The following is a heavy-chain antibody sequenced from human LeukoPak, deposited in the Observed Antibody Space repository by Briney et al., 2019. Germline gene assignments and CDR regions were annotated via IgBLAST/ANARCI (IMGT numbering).Heavy chain of an antibody. CDR3: ARDRSGIAAASD. CDR2: IYSGGST. CDR1: GSTVSSNY. D-gene: IGHD6-13*01. J-gene: IGHJ4*02. V-gene: IGHV3-53*01. Sequence: GESLKISCAASGSTVSSNYMSWVRQAPGKGLEWVSVIYSGGSTYYADSVKGRFTISRDNSKNTLYLQMNSLRAEDTAVYYCARDRSGIAAASDWGQGTLVTVSS.